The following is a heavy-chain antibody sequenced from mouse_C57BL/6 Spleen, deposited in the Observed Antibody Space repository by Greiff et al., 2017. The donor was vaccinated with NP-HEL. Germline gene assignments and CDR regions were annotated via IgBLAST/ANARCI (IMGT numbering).Heavy chain of an antibody. CDR3: ARSGLYYYAMDY. CDR2: IYPGDGDT. J-gene: IGHJ4*01. CDR1: GYAFSSYW. Sequence: QVQLQQSGAELVKPGASVKISCKASGYAFSSYWMNWVKQRPGKGLEWIGQIYPGDGDTNYNGKFKGKATLTADKSSSTAYMQLSSLTSEDSAVYFCARSGLYYYAMDYWGQGTSVTVSS. D-gene: IGHD1-1*01. V-gene: IGHV1-80*01.